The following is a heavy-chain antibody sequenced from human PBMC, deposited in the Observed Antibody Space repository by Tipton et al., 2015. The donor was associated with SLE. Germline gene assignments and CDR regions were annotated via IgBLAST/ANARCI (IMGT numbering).Heavy chain of an antibody. CDR1: GGSFSGYY. CDR3: ASEGGLRAFDI. J-gene: IGHJ3*02. CDR2: INHSGST. D-gene: IGHD3/OR15-3a*01. V-gene: IGHV4-34*01. Sequence: KPSETLSLTCAVYGGSFSGYYWSWIRQPPGKGLEWIGEINHSGSTNYNPSLKSRVTISVDTSKNQFSLKLSSVTAADTAVYYCASEGGLRAFDIWGQGTMVTVSS.